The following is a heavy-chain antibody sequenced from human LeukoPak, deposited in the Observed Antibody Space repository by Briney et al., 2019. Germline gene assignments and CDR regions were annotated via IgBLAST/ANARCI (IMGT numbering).Heavy chain of an antibody. CDR1: GYSFASYW. D-gene: IGHD3-10*01. Sequence: GESLKISCKGSGYSFASYWIGWVRQMPGKGLEWMGIINPGDSDTRYSPSFQGQVTISADKSISTAYLQWSSLKASDTAMYYCARRAVREGDAFDFWGLGTMVTVSS. CDR2: INPGDSDT. CDR3: ARRAVREGDAFDF. J-gene: IGHJ3*01. V-gene: IGHV5-51*01.